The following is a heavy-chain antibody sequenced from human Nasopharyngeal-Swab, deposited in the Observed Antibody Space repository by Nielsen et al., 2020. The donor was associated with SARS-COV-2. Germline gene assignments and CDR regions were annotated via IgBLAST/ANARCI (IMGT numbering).Heavy chain of an antibody. CDR2: VFYSVTT. J-gene: IGHJ3*02. Sequence: SETLSLTCTVSGFLISTYYWSWIRQPPGKGLEWIAYVFYSVTTMYNPSLKSRVTISVDTSENQFSLRLSSVTAADTAVYYCARLKDLQGAFDIWGQGILVTVS. D-gene: IGHD5-24*01. CDR1: GFLISTYY. V-gene: IGHV4-59*13. CDR3: ARLKDLQGAFDI.